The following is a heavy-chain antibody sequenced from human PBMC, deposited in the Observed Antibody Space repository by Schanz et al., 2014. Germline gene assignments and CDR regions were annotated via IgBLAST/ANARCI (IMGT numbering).Heavy chain of an antibody. CDR1: RFTFSTYA. V-gene: IGHV3-23*04. Sequence: EVQLVESGGCLVQPGGSLRLSCAASRFTFSTYAMNWVRQAPGKGLEWVSVISGSGGDTYYADSVKGRFTISRDNSKNTLYLQMNSLRAEDTAVYYCAKDWRNYYDLTTYGDAFDIWGQGTMVTVSS. CDR3: AKDWRNYYDLTTYGDAFDI. CDR2: ISGSGGDT. D-gene: IGHD3-22*01. J-gene: IGHJ3*02.